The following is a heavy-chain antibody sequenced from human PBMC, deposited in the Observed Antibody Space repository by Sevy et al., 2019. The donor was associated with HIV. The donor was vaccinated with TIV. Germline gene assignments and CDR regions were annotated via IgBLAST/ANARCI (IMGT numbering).Heavy chain of an antibody. V-gene: IGHV3-13*01. CDR3: ARAYSITMVRGTLRGYYYYYGMDV. CDR2: IGTAGDT. J-gene: IGHJ6*02. D-gene: IGHD3-10*01. CDR1: GFTFSSYD. Sequence: GGSLRLSCAASGFTFSSYDMHWVRQATGKGLEWVSAIGTAGDTYYPGSVKGQFTISRENAKNSLYLQMNSLRAGDTAVYYCARAYSITMVRGTLRGYYYYYGMDVWGQGTTVTVSS.